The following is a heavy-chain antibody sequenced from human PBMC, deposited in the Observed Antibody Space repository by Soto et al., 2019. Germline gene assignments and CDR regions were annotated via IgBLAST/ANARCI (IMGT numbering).Heavy chain of an antibody. CDR3: TRSTQYYYGMDV. V-gene: IGHV3-33*01. J-gene: IGHJ6*02. CDR2: IWYDGTNK. CDR1: GFTFSSNG. Sequence: QVQLVESGGGVVQPGRSLRLSCAASGFTFSSNGMHWVRQAPGKGLEWVAVIWYDGTNKYYADSVKGRFTISRDNSKNTLYLQMNSLRAEDTALYYCTRSTQYYYGMDVWGQGTTVTVSS.